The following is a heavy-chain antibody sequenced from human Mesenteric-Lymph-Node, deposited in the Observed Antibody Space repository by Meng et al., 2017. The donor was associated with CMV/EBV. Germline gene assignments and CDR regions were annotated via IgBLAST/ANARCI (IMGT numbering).Heavy chain of an antibody. CDR1: GFTFSNYA. V-gene: IGHV3-23*01. Sequence: GESLKISCAASGFTFSNYAMTWVRQAPGKGLEWVSAISGSGGSTYYADSVKGRFTISRDNSKNTLYLQMNSLRAEDTAVYYCAKVSEDTAMVTYWYFDLWGRGTLVTVSS. CDR2: ISGSGGST. J-gene: IGHJ2*01. CDR3: AKVSEDTAMVTYWYFDL. D-gene: IGHD5-18*01.